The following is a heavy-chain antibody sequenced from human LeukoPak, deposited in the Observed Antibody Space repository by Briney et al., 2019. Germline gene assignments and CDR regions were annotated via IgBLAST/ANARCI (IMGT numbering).Heavy chain of an antibody. Sequence: ASVKVSCKASGYTFTDYYMHWVQQAPGKGLEWMGLVDPEDGETIYAEKFQGRVTITADTSTDTAYMELSSLRSEDTAVYYCATLWDDFWSGGAGYWGQGTLVTVSS. V-gene: IGHV1-69-2*01. D-gene: IGHD3-3*01. J-gene: IGHJ4*02. CDR3: ATLWDDFWSGGAGY. CDR2: VDPEDGET. CDR1: GYTFTDYY.